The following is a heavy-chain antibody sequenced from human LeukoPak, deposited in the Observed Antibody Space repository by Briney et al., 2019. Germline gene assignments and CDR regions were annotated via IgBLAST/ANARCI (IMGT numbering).Heavy chain of an antibody. Sequence: ASVKVSCKASGYTFTGYYMHWVRQAPGQGLEWMGWINPNSGGTNYAQKFQGRVTMTRDTSINTAYMELSRLRSDDTAVYYCARAGRGYTYGFVPSELDYYYYYMDVWGKGTTVTVSS. CDR2: INPNSGGT. V-gene: IGHV1-2*02. J-gene: IGHJ6*03. D-gene: IGHD5-18*01. CDR3: ARAGRGYTYGFVPSELDYYYYYMDV. CDR1: GYTFTGYY.